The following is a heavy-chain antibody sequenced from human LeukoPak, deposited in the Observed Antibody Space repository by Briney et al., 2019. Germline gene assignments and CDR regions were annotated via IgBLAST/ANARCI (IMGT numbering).Heavy chain of an antibody. Sequence: PSETLSLTCTVSGGSISSSSYYWGWIRQPPGKGLEWIGSIYYSGSTYYNPSLKSRVTISVDTSKNQFSLKLSSVTAADTAVYYCARGGSYAWGSYRLKSWFDPWGQGTLVTVSS. J-gene: IGHJ5*02. D-gene: IGHD3-16*02. CDR3: ARGGSYAWGSYRLKSWFDP. CDR1: GGSISSSSYY. V-gene: IGHV4-39*07. CDR2: IYYSGST.